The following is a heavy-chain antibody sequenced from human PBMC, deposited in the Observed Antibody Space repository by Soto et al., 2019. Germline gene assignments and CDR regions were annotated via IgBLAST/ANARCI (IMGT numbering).Heavy chain of an antibody. CDR2: ISYDGSNK. Sequence: LRLSCAASGFTFSSYAMHWVRQAPGKGMEWVAVISYDGSNKYYADSVKGRFTISRDNSKNTLYLQMNSLRAEDTAVYYCARGGDSRGWYVGSNWFDPWGQGTLVTVSS. J-gene: IGHJ5*02. D-gene: IGHD6-19*01. V-gene: IGHV3-30-3*01. CDR1: GFTFSSYA. CDR3: ARGGDSRGWYVGSNWFDP.